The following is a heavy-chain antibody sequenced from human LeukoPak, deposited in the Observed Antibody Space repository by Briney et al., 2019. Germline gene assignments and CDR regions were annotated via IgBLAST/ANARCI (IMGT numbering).Heavy chain of an antibody. CDR1: GGTFSSYT. CDR2: MNPNSGNT. Sequence: ASVKVSCKASGGTFSSYTINWVRQATGQGLEWMGWMNPNSGNTGYAQKFQGRVTMTRNTSISTAYMELSSLRSEDTAVYYCARTGSDCSSTSCYAGSTVGYYWGQGTLVTVSS. CDR3: ARTGSDCSSTSCYAGSTVGYY. J-gene: IGHJ4*02. V-gene: IGHV1-8*02. D-gene: IGHD2-2*01.